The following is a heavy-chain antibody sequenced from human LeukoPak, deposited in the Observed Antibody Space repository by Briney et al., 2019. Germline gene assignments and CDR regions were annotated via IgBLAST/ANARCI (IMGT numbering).Heavy chain of an antibody. D-gene: IGHD7-27*01. CDR1: GFTFSSYS. CDR2: ISSSSSYI. Sequence: GGSLRLSCAASGFTFSSYSMNWVRQAPGKGLEWVSSISSSSSYIYYADSVKGRLTISRDNAKNSLYLQMNSLRAEDTAVYYCAGITGDRYYFDYWGQGTLVTVSS. J-gene: IGHJ4*02. CDR3: AGITGDRYYFDY. V-gene: IGHV3-21*01.